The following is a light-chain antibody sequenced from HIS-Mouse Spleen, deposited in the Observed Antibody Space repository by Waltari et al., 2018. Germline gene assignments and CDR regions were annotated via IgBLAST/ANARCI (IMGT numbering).Light chain of an antibody. J-gene: IGKJ1*01. CDR1: KGISSY. V-gene: IGKV1D-8*02. Sequence: AIWMTQSPSLLSASTGDRVTISCRRSKGISSYLAWYQQKPGKAPELLIYAASTLQGGVTSRFSGSVSGTGFTLTICCLQSEDFATYYCQQYYSFPQTFGQGTKVEIK. CDR3: QQYYSFPQT. CDR2: AAS.